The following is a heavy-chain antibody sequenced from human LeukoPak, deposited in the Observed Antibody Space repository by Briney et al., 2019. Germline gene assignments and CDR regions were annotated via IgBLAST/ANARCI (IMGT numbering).Heavy chain of an antibody. CDR2: VYYRGST. D-gene: IGHD2-2*01. V-gene: IGHV4-39*07. Sequence: SETLSLTCTVSGGSLSSSFYYWGWIRQPPGKGLEWIASVYYRGSTYYNPSLKSRVTISVDTSKNQFSLKLSSVTAADTAVYYCAVTYCSSTSCYWYFDLWGRGTLVTVSS. CDR1: GGSLSSSFYY. CDR3: AVTYCSSTSCYWYFDL. J-gene: IGHJ2*01.